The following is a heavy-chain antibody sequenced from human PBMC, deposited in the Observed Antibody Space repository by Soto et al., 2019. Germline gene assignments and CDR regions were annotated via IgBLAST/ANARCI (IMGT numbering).Heavy chain of an antibody. D-gene: IGHD6-19*01. J-gene: IGHJ4*02. CDR2: IIPIFGTA. CDR3: TRERRGIAVAGSSFDY. Sequence: SVKVSCKASGGTFSSYAISWVRQAPGQGLEWMGGIIPIFGTANYAQKFQGRVTITADESTSTAYMELSSLRSEDTAVYYCTRERRGIAVAGSSFDYWGQGTLVTVSS. V-gene: IGHV1-69*13. CDR1: GGTFSSYA.